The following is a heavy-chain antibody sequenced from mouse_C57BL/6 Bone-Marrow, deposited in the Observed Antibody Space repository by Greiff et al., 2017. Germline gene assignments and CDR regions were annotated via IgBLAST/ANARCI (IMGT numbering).Heavy chain of an antibody. CDR3: AKAAQATRLFAY. D-gene: IGHD3-2*02. J-gene: IGHJ3*01. CDR1: GYTFTSYW. CDR2: INPSNGGT. Sequence: QVQLQQSGTELVKPGASVKLSCKASGYTFTSYWMHWVKQRPGQGLEWIGNINPSNGGTNYNEKFKSKATLTVDKSSSTAYMQLSSLTSEDSAVYYCAKAAQATRLFAYWGQGTLVTVSA. V-gene: IGHV1-53*01.